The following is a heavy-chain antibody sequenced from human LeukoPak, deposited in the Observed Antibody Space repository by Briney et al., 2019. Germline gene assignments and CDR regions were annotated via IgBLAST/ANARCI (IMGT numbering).Heavy chain of an antibody. J-gene: IGHJ4*02. CDR2: ISAGGGTI. D-gene: IGHD2-15*01. Sequence: PGGSLRLSCAASGFTFSSHAMRWVRQAPVKGLEWVSAISAGGGTIYYADSVKGRFTISRDNSKNTLYLQMNSLRADDTAVYYCARRPYASSGDCDHWGQGTPVTVSS. CDR1: GFTFSSHA. V-gene: IGHV3-23*01. CDR3: ARRPYASSGDCDH.